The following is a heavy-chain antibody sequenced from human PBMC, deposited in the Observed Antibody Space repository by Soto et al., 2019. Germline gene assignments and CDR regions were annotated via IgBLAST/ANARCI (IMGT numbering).Heavy chain of an antibody. CDR1: GFTFSSYW. Sequence: GGSLRLSCAASGFTFSSYWMHWVRQAPGKGLVWVSRIESDGSSPIYADSVKGRFTISRDNAKNTLYLQMNSLRAEDTAVYYCAKSNWFDYFDSWGQGTLVTVSS. CDR3: AKSNWFDYFDS. J-gene: IGHJ4*02. V-gene: IGHV3-74*01. CDR2: IESDGSSP. D-gene: IGHD3-10*01.